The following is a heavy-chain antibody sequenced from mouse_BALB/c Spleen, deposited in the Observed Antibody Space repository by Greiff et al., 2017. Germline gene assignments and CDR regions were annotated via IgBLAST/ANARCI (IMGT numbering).Heavy chain of an antibody. CDR1: GFTFSDYY. J-gene: IGHJ2*01. CDR3: ARDGTGFDY. V-gene: IGHV5-4*02. CDR2: ISDGGSYT. Sequence: EVHLVESGGGLVKPGGSLKLSCAASGFTFSDYYMYWVRQTPEKRLEWVATISDGGSYTYYPDSVKGRFTISRDNAKNNLYLQMSSLKSEDTAMYYCARDGTGFDYWGQGTTLTVSS. D-gene: IGHD4-1*01.